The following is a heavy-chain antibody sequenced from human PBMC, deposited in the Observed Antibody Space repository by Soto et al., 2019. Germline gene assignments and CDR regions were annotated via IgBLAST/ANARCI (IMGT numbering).Heavy chain of an antibody. J-gene: IGHJ4*02. CDR3: AKAQGGSYFDY. CDR2: ISSSGGST. D-gene: IGHD2-15*01. CDR1: GFTFSSNA. Sequence: QTVGSLRLSCAAPGFTFSSNAMSWVRQAPGKGLEWVSGISSSGGSTYYADSVKGRFTISRDNSKNMLYLQMNNLRAEDTAVYYCAKAQGGSYFDYWGQGTLVTVSS. V-gene: IGHV3-23*01.